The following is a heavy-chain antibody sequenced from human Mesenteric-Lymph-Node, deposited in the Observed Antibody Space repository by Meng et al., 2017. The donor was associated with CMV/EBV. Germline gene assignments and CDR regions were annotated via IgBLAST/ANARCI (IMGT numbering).Heavy chain of an antibody. D-gene: IGHD2-8*02. J-gene: IGHJ6*02. Sequence: GESLKISCAASGFTFSSYSMNWVRQAPGKGLEWVAIIFNDGSNKYYADSVKGRFTISRDNSKNMVYLQMDSLRPEDTAVYYCARDRFSGYCTGSSCQGVYYGMDVWGQGTTVTVSS. CDR3: ARDRFSGYCTGSSCQGVYYGMDV. CDR1: GFTFSSYS. CDR2: IFNDGSNK. V-gene: IGHV3-30*03.